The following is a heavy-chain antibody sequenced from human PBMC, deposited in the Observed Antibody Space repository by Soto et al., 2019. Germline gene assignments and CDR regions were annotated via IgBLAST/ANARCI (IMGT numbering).Heavy chain of an antibody. CDR3: ARDKGAYYSHLVY. CDR2: IIPFFGTP. D-gene: IGHD3-22*01. J-gene: IGHJ4*02. CDR1: GATFSSYA. Sequence: QVLLVQSGAEVKKPGSSVKVSCKLSGATFSSYAMSWVRQAPGQGLELIGGIIPFFGTPNYAQKVQGRVTITANTSTATSYMELSSLRSDDTAVYYCARDKGAYYSHLVYWGQGTLVTVSS. V-gene: IGHV1-69*06.